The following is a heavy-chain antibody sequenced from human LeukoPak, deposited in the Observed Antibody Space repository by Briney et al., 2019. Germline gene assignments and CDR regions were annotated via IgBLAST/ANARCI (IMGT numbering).Heavy chain of an antibody. Sequence: SETLSLTCTVSGGFVSSNYWSWIRQPPGKGLEWIGYIYYSGSTNYNPSLKSRVTISEDTSKNQFSLKLTSVTAADTAVYYCARGGARLYGMVVWGQGTTVTVSS. D-gene: IGHD4/OR15-4a*01. CDR3: ARGGARLYGMVV. CDR1: GGFVSSNY. V-gene: IGHV4-59*02. J-gene: IGHJ6*02. CDR2: IYYSGST.